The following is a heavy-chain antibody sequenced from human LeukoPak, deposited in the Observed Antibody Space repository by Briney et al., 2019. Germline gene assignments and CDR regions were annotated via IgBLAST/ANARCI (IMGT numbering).Heavy chain of an antibody. Sequence: ASSKVSCKASGYPFTGYYMHWVRQAPGQGPEWMGWINSISGGTNHAQKFQGRVTMTRDTSISTAYMELSRLRSDDTAVYYCARGSSKYYYDSSGYPFDYWGQGTLVGVSS. CDR3: ARGSSKYYYDSSGYPFDY. CDR1: GYPFTGYY. CDR2: INSISGGT. V-gene: IGHV1-2*02. J-gene: IGHJ4*02. D-gene: IGHD3-22*01.